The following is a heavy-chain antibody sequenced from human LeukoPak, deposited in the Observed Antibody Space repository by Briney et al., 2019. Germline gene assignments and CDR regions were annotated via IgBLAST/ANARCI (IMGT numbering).Heavy chain of an antibody. D-gene: IGHD6-25*01. Sequence: GGSLRLSCAASGFTFSNYAMLWVRQPPGKGPEWVAVISDDGNSDHYADSVEGRFTFSRDNSKNTLSLQMNSLRGEDTAVYYCARGSAPAGTYHLDCWGQGTLVTVSS. J-gene: IGHJ4*02. CDR1: GFTFSNYA. CDR2: ISDDGNSD. CDR3: ARGSAPAGTYHLDC. V-gene: IGHV3-30-3*01.